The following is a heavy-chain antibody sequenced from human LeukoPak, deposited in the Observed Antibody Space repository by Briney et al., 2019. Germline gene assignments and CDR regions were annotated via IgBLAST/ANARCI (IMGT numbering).Heavy chain of an antibody. Sequence: EGSLRLSCAASGFTFSSYSMNWVRQAPGKGLEWVSSISSSSSYIYYADSVKGRFTISRDNAKNSLSLQMNNLRIDDTAVYYCANHLACGSTTCPSFDHWGQGTLVTVSS. CDR2: ISSSSSYI. CDR1: GFTFSSYS. V-gene: IGHV3-21*01. D-gene: IGHD2-2*01. J-gene: IGHJ4*02. CDR3: ANHLACGSTTCPSFDH.